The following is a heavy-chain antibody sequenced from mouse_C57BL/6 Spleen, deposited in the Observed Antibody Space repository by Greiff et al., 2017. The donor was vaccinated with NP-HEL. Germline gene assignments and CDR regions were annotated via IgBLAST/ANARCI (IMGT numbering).Heavy chain of an antibody. V-gene: IGHV1-69*01. J-gene: IGHJ2*01. CDR2: IDPSDSYT. CDR1: GYTFTSYW. CDR3: ASFYYDYDLYFDY. D-gene: IGHD2-4*01. Sequence: QVQLQQPGAELVMPGASVKLSCKASGYTFTSYWMHWVKQRPGQGLEWIGEIDPSDSYTNYNQKFKGKSTLTVDKSSSTAYMQLSSLTSEDSAVYYCASFYYDYDLYFDYWGQGTTLTVSS.